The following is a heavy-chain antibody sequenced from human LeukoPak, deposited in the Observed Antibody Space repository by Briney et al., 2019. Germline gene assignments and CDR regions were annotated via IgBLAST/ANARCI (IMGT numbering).Heavy chain of an antibody. J-gene: IGHJ2*01. CDR1: GGSISSSSYY. CDR3: ARQSPPYDPLWYFDL. CDR2: IYYSGST. V-gene: IGHV4-39*07. Sequence: PSETLSLACTVSGGSISSSSYYWGWIRQPPGKGLEWIGSIYYSGSTYYNPSLKSRVTISVDTSKNQFSLKLSSVTAADTAVYYCARQSPPYDPLWYFDLWGRGTLVTVSS. D-gene: IGHD3-22*01.